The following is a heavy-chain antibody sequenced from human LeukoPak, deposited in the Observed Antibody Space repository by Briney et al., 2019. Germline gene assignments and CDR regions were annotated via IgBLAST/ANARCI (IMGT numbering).Heavy chain of an antibody. CDR1: GYTLTELS. CDR3: ATVARYCTNGVCSNFDY. CDR2: FDPEDGET. Sequence: ASVKVSCKVSGYTLTELSMHWVRQAPGKGLEWMGGFDPEDGETIYAQKCQGRVTMTEDTSTDTAYMELSSLRSEDTAVYYCATVARYCTNGVCSNFDYWGQGTLVTVSS. D-gene: IGHD2-8*01. V-gene: IGHV1-24*01. J-gene: IGHJ4*02.